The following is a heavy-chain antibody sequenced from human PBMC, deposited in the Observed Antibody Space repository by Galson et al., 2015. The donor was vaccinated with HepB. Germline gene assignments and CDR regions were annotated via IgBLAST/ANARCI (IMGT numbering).Heavy chain of an antibody. CDR2: IYFSGST. D-gene: IGHD3-16*01. CDR3: VRQKGSMMPFDF. V-gene: IGHV4-59*08. J-gene: IGHJ4*02. Sequence: TLSLTCTVSGGSIRGYYWGWIRQPPGKGLEWIGNIYFSGSTNYNPSLKSRITMSVDTSKNQFSLKLNSLTAAETAVYYCVRQKGSMMPFDFWGRGTLVTVSS. CDR1: GGSIRGYY.